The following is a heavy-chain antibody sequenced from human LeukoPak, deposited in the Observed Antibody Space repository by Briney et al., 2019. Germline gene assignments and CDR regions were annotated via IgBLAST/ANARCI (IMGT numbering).Heavy chain of an antibody. V-gene: IGHV1-18*01. J-gene: IGHJ6*03. D-gene: IGHD4-11*01. CDR3: ARESTVTTPYYYYYYMDV. Sequence: ASVKVCCKASGYTYTSYGISWVRQAPGQGHEWMGWISAYNGNTNYAQKLQGRVTMTTDTSTSTAYMELRSLRSDDTAVYYCARESTVTTPYYYYYYMDVWGKGTTVTVSS. CDR2: ISAYNGNT. CDR1: GYTYTSYG.